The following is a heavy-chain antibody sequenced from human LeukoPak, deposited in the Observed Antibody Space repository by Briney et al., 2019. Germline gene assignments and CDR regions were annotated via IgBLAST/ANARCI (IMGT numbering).Heavy chain of an antibody. J-gene: IGHJ4*02. V-gene: IGHV1-2*02. CDR1: GYSFTAFY. Sequence: PGASVKVPCKTSGYSFTAFYIHWVRQAPGQGLEWMGWIHPRRGDTNYAQKFQGRVTMTRDTSISTAYLDLGSLRSDDTAVYYCARDGDYGTGSYWGCIDSWGQGTPVTVSP. CDR2: IHPRRGDT. D-gene: IGHD3-10*01. CDR3: ARDGDYGTGSYWGCIDS.